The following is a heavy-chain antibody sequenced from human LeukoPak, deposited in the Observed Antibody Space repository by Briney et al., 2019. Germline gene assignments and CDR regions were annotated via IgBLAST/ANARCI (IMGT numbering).Heavy chain of an antibody. Sequence: GGSLRLSCAASGFTFDDYGMSWVRQAPGKGLEWVSGINWNGGSTGYADSVKGRFTISRDNAKNSLYLQMNILRAVDTALYYCARAESDYDSSGYYYYFDYWGQGTLVTVSS. V-gene: IGHV3-20*04. CDR1: GFTFDDYG. J-gene: IGHJ4*02. D-gene: IGHD3-22*01. CDR2: INWNGGST. CDR3: ARAESDYDSSGYYYYFDY.